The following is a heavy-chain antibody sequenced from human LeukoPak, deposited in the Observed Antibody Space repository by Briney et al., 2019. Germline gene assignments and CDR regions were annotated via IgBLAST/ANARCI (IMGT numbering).Heavy chain of an antibody. V-gene: IGHV3-7*04. CDR2: IKQDGSEK. J-gene: IGHJ4*02. CDR3: AREGSFYRY. D-gene: IGHD3-3*01. Sequence: GGSLRLSCAASGFTFSNYWLSWVRQAPGKGLEWVANIKQDGSEKYYVDSVKGRFTISRDNAKNSLSLQMNSLRAEDTAVYYCAREGSFYRYWGQGTLVTVSS. CDR1: GFTFSNYW.